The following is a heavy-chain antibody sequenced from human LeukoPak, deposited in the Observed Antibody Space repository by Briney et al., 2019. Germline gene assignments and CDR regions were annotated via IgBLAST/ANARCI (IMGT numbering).Heavy chain of an antibody. CDR3: ARQVLWFGELSAP. V-gene: IGHV5-10-1*01. D-gene: IGHD3-10*01. J-gene: IGHJ5*02. CDR2: IDPSDSYT. CDR1: GYIFTSYW. Sequence: GASLQISCKGSGYIFTSYWISWVRQMPGKGLEWMGRIDPSDSYTNYSPSFQGHVTISADKSISTAYLQWSSLKASHTAMYYCARQVLWFGELSAPWGQGTLVTVSS.